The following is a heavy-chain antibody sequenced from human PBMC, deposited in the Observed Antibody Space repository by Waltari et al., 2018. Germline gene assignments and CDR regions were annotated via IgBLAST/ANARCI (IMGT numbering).Heavy chain of an antibody. D-gene: IGHD3-10*01. CDR2: LYTSGHT. V-gene: IGHV4-4*07. CDR1: GASISSYY. CDR3: AGAGGNSFDY. Sequence: QVQLQESGPGLVKPSETLSLICTVSGASISSYYWSWIRQPAGKGLEWIGRLYTSGHTIYNPSLKSRVTMSVDTSKNQFSLKLTSVTAADTAVYYCAGAGGNSFDYWGQGTLVTVSS. J-gene: IGHJ4*02.